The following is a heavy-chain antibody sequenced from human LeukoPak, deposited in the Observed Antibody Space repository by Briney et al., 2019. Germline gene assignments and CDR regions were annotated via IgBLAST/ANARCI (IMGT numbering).Heavy chain of an antibody. V-gene: IGHV3-23*01. CDR3: TRDSANYHFAY. J-gene: IGHJ4*02. CDR1: GFTFSSYA. CDR2: ISGSGGST. Sequence: QPGGSLRLSCAASGFTFSSYAISWVRQAPGKGLEWVSAISGSGGSTYYADSVKGRFTISRDNSKNIVFLQMNDLRTEDTAFYYCTRDSANYHFAYWGRGALVTVSS. D-gene: IGHD4/OR15-4a*01.